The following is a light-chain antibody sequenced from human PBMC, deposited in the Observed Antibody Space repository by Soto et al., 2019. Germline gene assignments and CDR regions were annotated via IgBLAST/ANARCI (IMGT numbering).Light chain of an antibody. Sequence: QSALTQPASVSGSPGQSITISCTGTSRDVGGHNHVSWYQQHPGKAPKVIIYDVTKRPSGVPDRFSGSKSGNTASLAVSGLQAEDEAHYYCCAYGGSGNWVFGGGTKLTVL. CDR2: DVT. V-gene: IGLV2-8*01. CDR3: CAYGGSGNWV. J-gene: IGLJ3*02. CDR1: SRDVGGHNH.